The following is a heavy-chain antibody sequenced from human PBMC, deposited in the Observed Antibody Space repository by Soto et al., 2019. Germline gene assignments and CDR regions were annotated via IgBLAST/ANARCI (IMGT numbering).Heavy chain of an antibody. J-gene: IGHJ6*02. Sequence: GGSLRLSCAASGFTFSSYWMHWVRQTPGKGPVWVSRINSDGSITNYADSVKGRFIISRDNAKNTLYLQMNSLRDEDTAVYYCARDLSDYHGMDVWGQGTTVTVSS. CDR3: ARDLSDYHGMDV. CDR1: GFTFSSYW. CDR2: INSDGSIT. V-gene: IGHV3-74*01.